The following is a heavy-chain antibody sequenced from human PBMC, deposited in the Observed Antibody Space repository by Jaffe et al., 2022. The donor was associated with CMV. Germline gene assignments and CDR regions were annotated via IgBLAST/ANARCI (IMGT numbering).Heavy chain of an antibody. CDR2: ILYNGDT. Sequence: QVQLQESGPGLEKPSETLSLTCTVSGGSMTGYYWSWIRQPPGKGLEWIAYILYNGDTNYNPSLKGRVTISVDTSKNQFSLTLSSVTAADTAMYYCARHPPRDAPGPDAFDIWGQGAMVTVSS. J-gene: IGHJ3*02. CDR1: GGSMTGYY. CDR3: ARHPPRDAPGPDAFDI. D-gene: IGHD7-27*01. V-gene: IGHV4-59*08.